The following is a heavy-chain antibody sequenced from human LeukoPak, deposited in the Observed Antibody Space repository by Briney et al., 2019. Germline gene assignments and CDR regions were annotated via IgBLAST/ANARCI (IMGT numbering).Heavy chain of an antibody. CDR2: IYHRGIT. J-gene: IGHJ4*02. D-gene: IGHD3-3*01. Sequence: SQTLSLTCTVSGGSISSGRYYWGWLRQPPGKGLEWVGSIYHRGITYYNPSLRGRVTISLDRSTKKFSLKLTSVTAADTAVYFCARGAEYYAIWRGYAGYSDYWGQGISVTVSS. V-gene: IGHV4-39*07. CDR1: GGSISSGRYY. CDR3: ARGAEYYAIWRGYAGYSDY.